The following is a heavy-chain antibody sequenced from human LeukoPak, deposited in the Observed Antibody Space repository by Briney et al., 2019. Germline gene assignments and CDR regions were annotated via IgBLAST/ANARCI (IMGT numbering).Heavy chain of an antibody. D-gene: IGHD5-24*01. Sequence: PGGSLRLSCAASGFTFSDYYVSWIRQAPGKGLVWVSRINSDGSSTSYADSVKGRFTISRDNAKNTLYLQMNSLRAEDTAVYYCARATRWLQPDYWGQGTLVTVSS. CDR2: INSDGSST. CDR1: GFTFSDYY. J-gene: IGHJ4*02. CDR3: ARATRWLQPDY. V-gene: IGHV3-74*01.